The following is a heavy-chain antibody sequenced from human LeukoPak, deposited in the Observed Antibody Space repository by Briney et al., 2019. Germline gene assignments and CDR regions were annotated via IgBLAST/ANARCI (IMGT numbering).Heavy chain of an antibody. D-gene: IGHD3-22*01. V-gene: IGHV3-30*03. CDR2: ISYDGSNK. CDR1: GFTFSSYG. CDR3: ARDDSAVGSSGYYRNGYFDY. J-gene: IGHJ4*02. Sequence: GGSLRLSCAASGFTFSSYGMHWVRQAPGKGLEWVAVISYDGSNKYYADSVKGRFTISRDNSKNTLYLQMNSLRAEDTAVYYCARDDSAVGSSGYYRNGYFDYWGQGTLVTVSS.